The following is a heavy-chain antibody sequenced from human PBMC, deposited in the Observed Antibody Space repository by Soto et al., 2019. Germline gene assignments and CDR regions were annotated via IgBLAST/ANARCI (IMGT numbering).Heavy chain of an antibody. D-gene: IGHD3-3*01. J-gene: IGHJ6*02. Sequence: EVQLLESGGGLVPPGGSLRLSCAASEFTFSSYSMIWVRQAPGKGLEWVSGVNGGGDITYYAESVTGRFTISKDNSKNTPYLRMNSLRAEDTAVFYCARGHFGVTMDVWGQWTTVTVSS. CDR3: ARGHFGVTMDV. CDR2: VNGGGDIT. CDR1: EFTFSSYS. V-gene: IGHV3-23*01.